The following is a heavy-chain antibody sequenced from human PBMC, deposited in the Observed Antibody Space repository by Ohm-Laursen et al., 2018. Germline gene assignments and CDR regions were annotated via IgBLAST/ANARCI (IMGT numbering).Heavy chain of an antibody. CDR1: GFTFSSYS. D-gene: IGHD3-10*01. V-gene: IGHV3-64*04. Sequence: SLRLSCSASGFTFSSYSMQWVRQAPGKRLEYISSISNNGGSTYYANSVKGRFTISRDNSKNTLYLQMNSLRAEDTAVYYCAKDRSIGGFDYWGQGTLVTVSS. CDR2: ISNNGGST. CDR3: AKDRSIGGFDY. J-gene: IGHJ4*02.